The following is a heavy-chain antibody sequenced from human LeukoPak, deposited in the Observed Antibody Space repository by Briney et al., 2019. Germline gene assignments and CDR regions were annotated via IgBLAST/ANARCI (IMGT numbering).Heavy chain of an antibody. Sequence: GGSLRLSCAASGLTFSTYAMHWVRQAPGKGLEWVAVVSYDEINKYYAESVKGRFTISRDNSKNTVYLQMNSLRAEDTAVYYCAKGLIWFGEFDYWGHGTLVTVSS. D-gene: IGHD3-10*01. CDR3: AKGLIWFGEFDY. J-gene: IGHJ4*01. CDR2: VSYDEINK. CDR1: GLTFSTYA. V-gene: IGHV3-30*18.